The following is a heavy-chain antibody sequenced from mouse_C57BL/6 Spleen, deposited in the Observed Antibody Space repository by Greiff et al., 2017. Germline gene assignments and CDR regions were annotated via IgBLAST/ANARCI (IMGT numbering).Heavy chain of an antibody. J-gene: IGHJ3*01. D-gene: IGHD2-2*01. CDR1: GYTFTDYY. Sequence: QVQLQQSGAELVRPGASVKLSCKASGYTFTDYYINWVKQRPGQGLEWIARIYPGSGNTYYNEKFKGKATLTAEKSSSTAYMQLSSLTSEDSAVYFCARDYGYDGAYWGQGTLVTVSA. CDR3: ARDYGYDGAY. CDR2: IYPGSGNT. V-gene: IGHV1-76*01.